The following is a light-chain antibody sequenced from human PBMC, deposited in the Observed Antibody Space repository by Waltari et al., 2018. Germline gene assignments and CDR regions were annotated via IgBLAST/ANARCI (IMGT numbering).Light chain of an antibody. CDR1: GRDVGSYTL. J-gene: IGLJ3*02. CDR3: SSYAGSSTVV. CDR2: EVT. Sequence: SALTQPASVPGSHGQSITISCTGTGRDVGSYTLVSWYHHYPDKAPQLVISEVTKRPSGVSNRFSGSKSGNTASLTISGLQAEDEADYYCSSYAGSSTVVFGGGTKLTVL. V-gene: IGLV2-23*02.